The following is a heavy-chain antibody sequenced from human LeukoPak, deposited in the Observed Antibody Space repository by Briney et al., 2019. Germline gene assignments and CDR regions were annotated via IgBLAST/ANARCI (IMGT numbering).Heavy chain of an antibody. Sequence: SETLSLTCTVSGGSISSYYWSWIRQPPGKGLEWIGYIYYSGSTNYNPSLKSRVTISVDTSKNQFSLKLSSVTAADTAVYYCARHRWLLPELPDYFGYWGQGTLVTVSS. J-gene: IGHJ4*02. CDR2: IYYSGST. CDR1: GGSISSYY. D-gene: IGHD2-15*01. CDR3: ARHRWLLPELPDYFGY. V-gene: IGHV4-59*08.